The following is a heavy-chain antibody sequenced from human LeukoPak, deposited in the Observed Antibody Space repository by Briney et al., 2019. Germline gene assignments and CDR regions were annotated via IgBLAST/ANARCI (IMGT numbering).Heavy chain of an antibody. J-gene: IGHJ4*02. CDR2: INWNGNNI. D-gene: IGHD5-18*01. CDR3: AREPTAMIL. V-gene: IGHV3-20*04. Sequence: GGSLRLSCAASGFTFDDYAMRWVRHAPGKGPEWVSGINWNGNNIGYADSVKGRFTISRDNAKNSLYLQMNSLRAEDTAVYYCAREPTAMILWGQGTLVTVSS. CDR1: GFTFDDYA.